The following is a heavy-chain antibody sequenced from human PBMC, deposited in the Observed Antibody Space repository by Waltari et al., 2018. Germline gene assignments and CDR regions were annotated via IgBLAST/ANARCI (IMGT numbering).Heavy chain of an antibody. CDR3: ARDAHRAAAGKNYYYYYYMDV. V-gene: IGHV4-4*07. D-gene: IGHD6-13*01. CDR2: IYTSGST. CDR1: GGSISSYY. Sequence: QVQLQESGPGLVKPSETLSLTCTVSGGSISSYYWSWIRQPAGKGLEWIGRIYTSGSTNYNPSLKSRVTMSVDTSKNQFSLKLSSVTAADTAVYYCARDAHRAAAGKNYYYYYYMDVWGKGTTVTISS. J-gene: IGHJ6*03.